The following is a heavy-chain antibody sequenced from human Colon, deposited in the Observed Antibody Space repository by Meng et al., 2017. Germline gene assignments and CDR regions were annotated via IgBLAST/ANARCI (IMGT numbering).Heavy chain of an antibody. Sequence: GESLKISCVASGCTFSSYDLHWVRQPTGEALEWVSGIRTEDDTHYAAPVEGRFTISRQNARNSLELQMNSLRAGDTAVYYCARGSGVNLGRGAVGSFDSWGQGILVTVSS. CDR2: IRTEDDT. CDR1: GCTFSSYD. CDR3: ARGSGVNLGRGAVGSFDS. V-gene: IGHV3-13*01. J-gene: IGHJ4*02. D-gene: IGHD3-10*01.